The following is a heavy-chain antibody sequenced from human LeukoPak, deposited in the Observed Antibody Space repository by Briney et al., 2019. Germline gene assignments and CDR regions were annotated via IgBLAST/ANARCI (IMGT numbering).Heavy chain of an antibody. CDR1: GFTFSSYV. J-gene: IGHJ4*02. D-gene: IGHD6-19*01. V-gene: IGHV3-23*01. CDR3: AKEYSSGWYVIDY. CDR2: ISGSGGDT. Sequence: GGSLRLSCPASGFTFSSYVMSWVRQAPGKGLEWVSAISGSGGDTYYADSVKGRFTISGDNSKNTLYLQMNSLRAEDTAVYYCAKEYSSGWYVIDYWGQGTLVTVSS.